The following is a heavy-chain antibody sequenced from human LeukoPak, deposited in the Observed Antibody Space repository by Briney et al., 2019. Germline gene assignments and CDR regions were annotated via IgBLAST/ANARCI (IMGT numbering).Heavy chain of an antibody. V-gene: IGHV4-59*12. D-gene: IGHD2-2*02. CDR2: IYYSGST. CDR1: GGSISSYY. J-gene: IGHJ6*03. Sequence: PSETLSLTCTVSGGSISSYYWSWIRQPPGKGLEWIGYIYYSGSTNYNPSLKSRVTISVDTSKNQFSLKLSSVTAADTAVYYCARTVVVPAAIPAYYYMDVWGKGTTVTVSS. CDR3: ARTVVVPAAIPAYYYMDV.